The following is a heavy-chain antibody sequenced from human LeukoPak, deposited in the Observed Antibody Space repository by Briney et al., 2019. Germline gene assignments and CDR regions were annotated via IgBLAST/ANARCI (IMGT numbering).Heavy chain of an antibody. CDR2: INPSGGST. Sequence: ASVKVSCKASGYTFTSYYMHWVRQPPGQGLEWMGIINPSGGSTSYAQKFQGRVTMTRDTSTSTVYMELSSLRSEDTAVYYCARENVADDYGDYFLSLNWFDPWGQGTLVTVSS. CDR3: ARENVADDYGDYFLSLNWFDP. V-gene: IGHV1-46*01. J-gene: IGHJ5*02. CDR1: GYTFTSYY. D-gene: IGHD4-17*01.